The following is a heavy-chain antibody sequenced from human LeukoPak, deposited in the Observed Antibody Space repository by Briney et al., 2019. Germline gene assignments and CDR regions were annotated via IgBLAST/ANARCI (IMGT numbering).Heavy chain of an antibody. D-gene: IGHD7-27*01. Sequence: GGSLRLSCAASGFTFSSYSMNWVRQAPGKGLEWVSYISSSSSTIYYADSVKGRFTISRDNAKNSLYLQMNSLRDEDTAVYYCAREDHTPYNWGFDYWGQGTLVTVSS. CDR2: ISSSSSTI. J-gene: IGHJ4*02. CDR3: AREDHTPYNWGFDY. V-gene: IGHV3-48*02. CDR1: GFTFSSYS.